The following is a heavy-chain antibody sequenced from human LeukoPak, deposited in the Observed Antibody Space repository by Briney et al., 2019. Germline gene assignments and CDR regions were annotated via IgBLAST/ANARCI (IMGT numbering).Heavy chain of an antibody. CDR2: IYPGDSDT. CDR1: GYIFTSYW. CDR3: ARGEGPTSEFDY. J-gene: IGHJ4*02. Sequence: GEALEISRQGSGYIFTSYWIGRVRQLPGQGLEWMGIIYPGDSDTRYSPSFQGQVTISADKSISTAYLQWSSLKASDTAMYYCARGEGPTSEFDYWGQGTLVTVSS. V-gene: IGHV5-51*01. D-gene: IGHD1-26*01.